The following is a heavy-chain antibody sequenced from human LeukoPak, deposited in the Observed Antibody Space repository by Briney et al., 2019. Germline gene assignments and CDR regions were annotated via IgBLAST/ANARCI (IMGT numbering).Heavy chain of an antibody. Sequence: PSETLSLTCTVSGGSISSYYWSWIRQPPGKGLEWIGEINHSGSTNYNPSLKSRVTISVDTSKNQFSLKLSSVTAADTAVYYYARRIRWGYSSGWYDWFDPWGQGTLVTVSS. CDR3: ARRIRWGYSSGWYDWFDP. CDR2: INHSGST. CDR1: GGSISSYY. D-gene: IGHD6-19*01. V-gene: IGHV4-34*01. J-gene: IGHJ5*02.